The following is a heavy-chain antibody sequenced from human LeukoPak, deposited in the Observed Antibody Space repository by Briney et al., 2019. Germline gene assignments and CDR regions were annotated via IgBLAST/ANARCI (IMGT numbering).Heavy chain of an antibody. D-gene: IGHD2-2*03. CDR2: IYYSGST. CDR1: GGSISSSSYY. CDR3: ARHGYCSSTTCYSYFDY. J-gene: IGHJ4*02. Sequence: SETLSLTCTVSGGSISSSSYYWGWSRQPRGKGLEWIVSIYYSGSTYYNPSLKSRITISVYTAKNQFSLKLSSVTAADTAVYYCARHGYCSSTTCYSYFDYWGQGTLVTVSS. V-gene: IGHV4-39*01.